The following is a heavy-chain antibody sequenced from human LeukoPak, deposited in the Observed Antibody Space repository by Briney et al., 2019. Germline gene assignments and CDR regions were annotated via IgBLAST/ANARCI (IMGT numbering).Heavy chain of an antibody. D-gene: IGHD3-10*01. CDR2: ISTSGTTT. V-gene: IGHV3-11*04. J-gene: IGHJ4*02. CDR3: ARDTSGRWVDY. CDR1: GFTFSDYY. Sequence: GGSLRLSCAASGFTFSDYYMSWIRQAPGKGLEWVSYISTSGTTTYYGDSVKGRFTISRDNAKNSLYLQMNSLRAEDTAVYYCARDTSGRWVDYWGQGTLVTVSS.